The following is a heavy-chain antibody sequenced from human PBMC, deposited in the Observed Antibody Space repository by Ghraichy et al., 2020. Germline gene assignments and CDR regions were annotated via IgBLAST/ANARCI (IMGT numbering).Heavy chain of an antibody. Sequence: SETLSLTCTVSNDSISNSHYYWGWIRQPPGNGLEWIGSIYESVKTNYSPSLKSRVTMSAGTPKNQFSLRLSSVTAADTALYYCARSHNGYRLNCFDSWGQGILVTVSA. CDR3: ARSHNGYRLNCFDS. CDR2: IYESVKT. CDR1: NDSISNSHYY. D-gene: IGHD5-24*01. J-gene: IGHJ4*02. V-gene: IGHV4-39*01.